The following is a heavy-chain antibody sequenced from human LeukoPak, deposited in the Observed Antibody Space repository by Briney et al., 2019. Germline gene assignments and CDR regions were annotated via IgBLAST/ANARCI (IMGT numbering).Heavy chain of an antibody. CDR3: ARGYGSGSYFWLDY. CDR1: GFTFSSYG. J-gene: IGHJ4*02. CDR2: IWYDGSNK. V-gene: IGHV3-33*01. Sequence: GGSLRLSCAASGFTFSSYGMHWVRQAPGKGLEWVAVIWYDGSNKYYADSVKGRFTISRDSSKNTLYLQMNSLRAEDTAVYYCARGYGSGSYFWLDYWDQGTLVTVSS. D-gene: IGHD3-10*01.